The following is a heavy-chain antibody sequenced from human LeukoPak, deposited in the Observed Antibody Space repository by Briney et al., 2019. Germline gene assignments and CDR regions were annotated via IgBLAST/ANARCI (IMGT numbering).Heavy chain of an antibody. CDR3: VRDYVYGSGTYSNDY. J-gene: IGHJ4*02. CDR1: GGTFSSHT. D-gene: IGHD3-10*01. V-gene: IGHV1-69*08. CDR2: IGPISDTV. Sequence: SAKLSCKASGGTFSSHTVSWVRQAPGPGLEWMGRIGPISDTVKHAQRFQCRITISADKSRSTAYMELSCLKSEDTAVHYCVRDYVYGSGTYSNDYWGQGTLVTVSS.